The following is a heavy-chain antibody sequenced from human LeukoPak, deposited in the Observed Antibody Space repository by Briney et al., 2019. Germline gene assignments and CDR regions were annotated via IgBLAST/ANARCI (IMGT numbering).Heavy chain of an antibody. D-gene: IGHD2-21*01. CDR2: IYYTGGT. CDR1: GHSISGDY. Sequence: PSHTLSLTCTVSGHSISGDYWSWIRQPPGKGLEWVAYIYYTGGTNYNPSLKSRVTISVDTSKNQFSLRLSSVTAADTAVYYCARLQGDSTAVFDYWGQGTLVSVSS. J-gene: IGHJ4*02. CDR3: ARLQGDSTAVFDY. V-gene: IGHV4-59*07.